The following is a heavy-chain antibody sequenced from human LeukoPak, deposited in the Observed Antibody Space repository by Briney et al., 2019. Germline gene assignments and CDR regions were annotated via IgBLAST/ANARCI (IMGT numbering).Heavy chain of an antibody. Sequence: KTSETLSLTCTVSGYSISSGYYWGWIRQPPGKGLEWIGSIYHSGSTYYNPSLKSRVTISVDTSKNQFSLKLSSVTAADTAVYYCARGAPYSSSPHPDYWGQGTLVTVSS. CDR1: GYSISSGYY. CDR3: ARGAPYSSSPHPDY. V-gene: IGHV4-38-2*02. J-gene: IGHJ4*02. D-gene: IGHD6-6*01. CDR2: IYHSGST.